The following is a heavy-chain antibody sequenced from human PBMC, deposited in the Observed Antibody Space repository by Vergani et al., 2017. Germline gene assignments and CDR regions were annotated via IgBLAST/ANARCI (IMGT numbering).Heavy chain of an antibody. Sequence: EVQMLESGGGLVQPGGSRRLSCVASGFTFSNYHMNWFRQAPGKGLEGVSTISGGDDTSAYAESVKGRFTISRDNSKNTLYLQMNSLRAEDTAVYYCGRLTHGTLLMGGPIWGHWRQGTLVTVSS. CDR2: ISGGDDTS. CDR1: GFTFSNYH. V-gene: IGHV3-23*01. D-gene: IGHD1-1*01. J-gene: IGHJ4*02. CDR3: GRLTHGTLLMGGPIWGH.